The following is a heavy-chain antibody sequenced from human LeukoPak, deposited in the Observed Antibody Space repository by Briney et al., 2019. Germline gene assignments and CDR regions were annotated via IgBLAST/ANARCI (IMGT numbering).Heavy chain of an antibody. CDR3: ARGDCSGGSCYHNWFDP. J-gene: IGHJ5*02. V-gene: IGHV4-34*01. Sequence: SETLSLTCAVYGGSFSGYYWSWIRQPPGKGLDWIGEINHSGSTNYNPSLKSRVTISVDTSKNQFPLKLSSVTAADTAVYYCARGDCSGGSCYHNWFDPWGQGTLVTVSS. D-gene: IGHD2-15*01. CDR1: GGSFSGYY. CDR2: INHSGST.